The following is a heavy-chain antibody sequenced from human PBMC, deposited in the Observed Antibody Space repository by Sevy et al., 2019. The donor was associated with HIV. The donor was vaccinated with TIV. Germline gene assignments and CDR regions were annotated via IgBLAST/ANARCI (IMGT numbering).Heavy chain of an antibody. CDR3: ARGGRRIDVYNRKDAFDI. CDR1: GFTFSSYE. Sequence: GGSLRLSCAASGFTFSSYEMNWVRQAPGKGLEWLSHISSSGSSMYYADSVKGRFTISRDNAKNSLYLQMNSLRVEDTAVYYCARGGRRIDVYNRKDAFDIWGQGTMVTVSS. J-gene: IGHJ3*02. V-gene: IGHV3-48*03. CDR2: ISSSGSSM. D-gene: IGHD1-20*01.